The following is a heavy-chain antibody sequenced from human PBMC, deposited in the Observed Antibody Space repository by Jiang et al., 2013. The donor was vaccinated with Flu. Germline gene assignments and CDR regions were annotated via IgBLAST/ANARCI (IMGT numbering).Heavy chain of an antibody. CDR3: AREGFITKILGDAFDI. V-gene: IGHV1-18*04. CDR2: ISGYNGNT. J-gene: IGHJ3*02. D-gene: IGHD3-16*02. CDR1: GYSFNSYG. Sequence: SGAEVKKPGASVKVSCKTSGYSFNSYGITWVRQAPEQGLEWMGWISGYNGNTDYAQKFQGRVTMTTDTSTTTAYMELRGLRSDDTAVYYCAREGFITKILGDAFDIWGQGTMVTVSS.